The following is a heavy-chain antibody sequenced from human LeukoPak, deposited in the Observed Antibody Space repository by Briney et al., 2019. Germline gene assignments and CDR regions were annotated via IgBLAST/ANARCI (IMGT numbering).Heavy chain of an antibody. V-gene: IGHV3-72*01. J-gene: IGHJ4*02. CDR3: ARIAVTGGGYFDY. D-gene: IGHD6-19*01. Sequence: GGSLRLSCAASGFTFSDNYVDWVRHAQGEGLMWIGRTRNKAHSFTTEYAASVKGRFTISRDDSKNSLYLQMNSLKTEDTAVYYCARIAVTGGGYFDYWGQGTLVTVSS. CDR2: TRNKAHSFTT. CDR1: GFTFSDNY.